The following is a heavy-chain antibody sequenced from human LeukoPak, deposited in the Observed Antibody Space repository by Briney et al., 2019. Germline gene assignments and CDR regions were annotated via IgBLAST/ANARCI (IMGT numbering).Heavy chain of an antibody. J-gene: IGHJ4*02. D-gene: IGHD2-15*01. Sequence: GGSLRLSCAASGFTFSDYYMSWIRQAPGKGLEWVSYISSSGSTIYYADSVKGRFTISRDNAMNSLYLQMNSLRAEDTAVYYCARAPRRSGGSCYYVDYWGQGTLVTVSS. CDR1: GFTFSDYY. V-gene: IGHV3-11*01. CDR3: ARAPRRSGGSCYYVDY. CDR2: ISSSGSTI.